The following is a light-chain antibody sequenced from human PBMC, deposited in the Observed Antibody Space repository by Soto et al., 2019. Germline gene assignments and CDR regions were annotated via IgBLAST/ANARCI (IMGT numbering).Light chain of an antibody. CDR2: DAS. J-gene: IGKJ2*01. Sequence: EIVLTQSPGTLSLSPGERATLSCRASQHVRSSYLAWYQQKPGQAPRLLIYDASTRATCISDRFSGSWSGSDFTLTISRLEPEDCAVYYCQHYGNSPPFTFGQGTKLHIK. V-gene: IGKV3-20*01. CDR3: QHYGNSPPFT. CDR1: QHVRSSY.